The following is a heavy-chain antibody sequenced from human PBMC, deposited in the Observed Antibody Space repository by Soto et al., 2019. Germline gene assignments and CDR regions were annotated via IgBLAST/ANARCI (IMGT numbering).Heavy chain of an antibody. V-gene: IGHV1-18*04. CDR3: ARVYYDFWSGYFDY. Sequence: ASVKVSCKASGYTFTSYGISWVRQAPGQGLEWMGWISAYNGNTNYAQKLQGRVTMTTDTSTSTAYTELRSLRSDDTAVYYCARVYYDFWSGYFDYWGQGTLVTVSS. CDR1: GYTFTSYG. D-gene: IGHD3-3*01. J-gene: IGHJ4*02. CDR2: ISAYNGNT.